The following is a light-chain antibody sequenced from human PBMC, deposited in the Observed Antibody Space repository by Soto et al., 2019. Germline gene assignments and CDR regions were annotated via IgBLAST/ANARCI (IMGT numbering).Light chain of an antibody. J-gene: IGKJ3*01. CDR2: GAS. Sequence: IVLTQSPATMSVSPGERATLSCRASQSVSSNLAWYQQKPGQAPRLLIYGASSRATGIPDRFSGSGSGTDFTLTIRSLQPEDFATYYCQQSYSTPLFTFGQGTKVDIK. CDR3: QQSYSTPLFT. V-gene: IGKV3D-15*01. CDR1: QSVSSN.